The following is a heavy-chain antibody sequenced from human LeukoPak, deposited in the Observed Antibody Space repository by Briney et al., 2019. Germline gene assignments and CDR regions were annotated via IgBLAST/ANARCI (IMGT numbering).Heavy chain of an antibody. D-gene: IGHD2-2*01. CDR1: GFTFSSHS. Sequence: KPGGSLRLSCAVSGFTFSSHSMNWVRQAPGKGLEWVSSISPSGNYIYYADSVEGRFTISRDNAKNSLYLQMNSLRAEDTAVYYCARDLSSSTSCYSYWGQGTLVTVSS. J-gene: IGHJ4*02. CDR3: ARDLSSSTSCYSY. CDR2: ISPSGNYI. V-gene: IGHV3-21*01.